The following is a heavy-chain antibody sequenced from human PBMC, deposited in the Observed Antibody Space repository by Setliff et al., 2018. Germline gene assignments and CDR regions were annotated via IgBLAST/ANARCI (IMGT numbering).Heavy chain of an antibody. Sequence: PSETLSLTCTVSSGSISSSSYYWGWIRQPPGKGLEWIGSIYHSGSTYYNPSLKSRVTISVDTSKNQFSRKLSSVTAADTAVYYCAREGVGSGSYYWVVVRGMDVWGQGTTVTVSS. CDR3: AREGVGSGSYYWVVVRGMDV. CDR1: SGSISSSSYY. CDR2: IYHSGST. D-gene: IGHD3-10*01. J-gene: IGHJ6*02. V-gene: IGHV4-39*07.